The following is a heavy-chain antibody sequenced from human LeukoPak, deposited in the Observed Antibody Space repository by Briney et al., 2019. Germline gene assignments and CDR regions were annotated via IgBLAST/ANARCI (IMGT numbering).Heavy chain of an antibody. CDR3: AKVQGVTMVRGVSWYFDS. CDR2: TKPDGSAE. CDR1: GFSFRNYW. V-gene: IGHV3-7*03. J-gene: IGHJ4*02. Sequence: GGSLRLSCAASGFSFRNYWMGWVRQAPGKGLEWVANTKPDGSAEYYADSVKGRFTISRDNSKNTLYLQMNSLRAEDTAVYYCAKVQGVTMVRGVSWYFDSWGQGTLVTVSS. D-gene: IGHD3-10*01.